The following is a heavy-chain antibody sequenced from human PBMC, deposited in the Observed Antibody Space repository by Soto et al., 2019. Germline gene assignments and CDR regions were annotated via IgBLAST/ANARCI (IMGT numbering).Heavy chain of an antibody. J-gene: IGHJ4*02. D-gene: IGHD3-3*01. CDR3: AKPCTIFGVVNPHYFDY. V-gene: IGHV3-23*01. CDR2: ISGSGGST. Sequence: PGESLKISCAASGFTFSSYAMSWVRQAPGKGLEWVSAISGSGGSTYYADSVKGRFTISRDNSKNTLYLQMNSLRAEDTAVYYCAKPCTIFGVVNPHYFDYWGQGTLVTVSS. CDR1: GFTFSSYA.